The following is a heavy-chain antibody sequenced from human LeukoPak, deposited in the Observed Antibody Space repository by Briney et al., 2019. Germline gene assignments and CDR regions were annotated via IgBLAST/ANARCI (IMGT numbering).Heavy chain of an antibody. CDR3: ARDAAAAGEFDY. CDR2: ISSSSSHI. V-gene: IGHV3-21*01. CDR1: GFTFSSYS. Sequence: PGGSLRLSCAVSGFTFSSYSMNWVRQAPGKGLESVSSISSSSSHIYYADSVKGRFTISRDKAKDSLYLQMNSLRSEDTAVYYCARDAAAAGEFDYWGQGTLVTVSS. D-gene: IGHD6-13*01. J-gene: IGHJ4*02.